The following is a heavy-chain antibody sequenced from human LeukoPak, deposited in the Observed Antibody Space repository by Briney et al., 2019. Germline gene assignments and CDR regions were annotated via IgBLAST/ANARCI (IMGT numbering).Heavy chain of an antibody. CDR1: GFTLSSSY. V-gene: IGHV3-53*01. D-gene: IGHD6-19*01. Sequence: GSLSPSFAASGFTLSSSYMSWVRPAPGKGLGWVSVIYSGGKTHYADSVDGRFTISRDKSENTLFLQMNSLRADDTAVYYCARDSSGWAQWYFDLWGRGTLVTVSS. J-gene: IGHJ2*01. CDR3: ARDSSGWAQWYFDL. CDR2: IYSGGKT.